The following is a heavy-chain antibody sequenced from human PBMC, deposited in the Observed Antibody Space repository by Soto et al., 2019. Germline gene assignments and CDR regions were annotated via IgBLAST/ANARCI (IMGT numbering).Heavy chain of an antibody. J-gene: IGHJ6*02. CDR1: GDSVSSNSAA. D-gene: IGHD2-8*01. CDR2: TYYRSKWYN. Sequence: RSQTLSLPCAISGDSVSSNSAAWNWIRQSPSRGLEWLGRTYYRSKWYNDYAVSVKSRITINPDTSKNQFSLQLNSVTPEDTAVYYCARDCTNGVCYPSYHYGMDVWGQGTTVTVSS. V-gene: IGHV6-1*01. CDR3: ARDCTNGVCYPSYHYGMDV.